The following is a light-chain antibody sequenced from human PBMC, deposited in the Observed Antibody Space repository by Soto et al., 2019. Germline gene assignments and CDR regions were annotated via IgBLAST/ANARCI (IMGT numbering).Light chain of an antibody. Sequence: QSALTQPASVSGSPGQSITISCTIASSDIGSYDLVSWYQQHPGEVPKILIYEGSERPSRVSNRFSGSKSGNTASLTISGLQAEDEADYYCCYDVDESLVFGGGTKVTVL. CDR1: SSDIGSYDL. V-gene: IGLV2-23*01. CDR3: CYDVDESLV. CDR2: EGS. J-gene: IGLJ2*01.